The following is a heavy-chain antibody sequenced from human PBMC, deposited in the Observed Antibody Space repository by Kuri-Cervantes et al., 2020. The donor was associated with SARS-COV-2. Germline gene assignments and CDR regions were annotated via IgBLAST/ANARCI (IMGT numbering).Heavy chain of an antibody. J-gene: IGHJ5*02. Sequence: GESLKISCAASGFTFSSYAMHWVRQAPGKGLEWVAVISYDGSNKYYADSVKGRSTISRDNSKNTLYLQMNSLRAEDTAVYYCARDRGVNYCSSTSCPSGPFGPFDPWGQGTLVTVSS. CDR1: GFTFSSYA. V-gene: IGHV3-30-3*01. CDR2: ISYDGSNK. CDR3: ARDRGVNYCSSTSCPSGPFGPFDP. D-gene: IGHD2-2*01.